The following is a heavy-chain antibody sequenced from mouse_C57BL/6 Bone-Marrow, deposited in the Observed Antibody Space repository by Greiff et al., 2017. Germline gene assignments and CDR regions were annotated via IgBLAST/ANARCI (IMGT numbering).Heavy chain of an antibody. CDR1: GYTFTEYT. Sequence: QVQLQQSGAELVKPGASVKLSCTASGYTFTEYTIHWVKQRSGQGLEWIGWIYPGSGSIKYNEKFQDKATLTAYKSSSTVYMELSRLTSEDSAVYFCARHEYRYYYGSIYGFAYGCQGPLATVSA. CDR3: ARHEYRYYYGSIYGFAY. CDR2: IYPGSGSI. V-gene: IGHV1-62-2*01. J-gene: IGHJ3*01. D-gene: IGHD1-1*01.